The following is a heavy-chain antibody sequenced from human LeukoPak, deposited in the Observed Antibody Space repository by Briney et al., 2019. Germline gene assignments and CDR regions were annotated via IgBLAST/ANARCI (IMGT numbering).Heavy chain of an antibody. CDR3: ARMSGSRLPGY. CDR1: GFMFSSNW. CDR2: ISSGSSAR. J-gene: IGHJ4*02. V-gene: IGHV3-48*01. D-gene: IGHD3-3*01. Sequence: PGGSLRLSCAASGFMFSSNWMSWVRLAPGKGLEWVSYISSGSSARYYADSVKGRFTISRDDARNSLYLQMNSLRAEDTAVYYCARMSGSRLPGYWGQGTLVTVSS.